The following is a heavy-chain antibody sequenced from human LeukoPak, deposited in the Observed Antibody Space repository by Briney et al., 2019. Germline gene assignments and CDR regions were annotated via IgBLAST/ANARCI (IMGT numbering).Heavy chain of an antibody. CDR3: TRHIYYEDGFDY. D-gene: IGHD3-22*01. CDR1: GFTFSGSA. V-gene: IGHV3-73*01. Sequence: GGSLKLSCAASGFTFSGSAMLWVRQASGKGLEWVGRIRSKANSYATAYAASVKGRFTISRDDSKNTAYLQMNSLKTEDTAVYYCTRHIYYEDGFDYWGQGTLVTVSS. J-gene: IGHJ4*02. CDR2: IRSKANSYAT.